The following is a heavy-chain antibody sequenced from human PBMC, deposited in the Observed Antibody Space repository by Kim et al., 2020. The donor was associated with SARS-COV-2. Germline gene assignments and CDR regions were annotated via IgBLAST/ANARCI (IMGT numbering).Heavy chain of an antibody. D-gene: IGHD6-13*01. CDR2: I. V-gene: IGHV3-21*01. Sequence: IYSADSLKGRFTISRDNAKNSLFLQMISLRAEDTAVYYCARRSTAADFDYWGQGTLVTVSS. J-gene: IGHJ4*02. CDR3: ARRSTAADFDY.